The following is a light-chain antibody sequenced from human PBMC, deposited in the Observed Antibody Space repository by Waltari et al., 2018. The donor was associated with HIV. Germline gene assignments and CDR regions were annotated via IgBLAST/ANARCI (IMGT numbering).Light chain of an antibody. CDR1: TSNIATNY. CDR3: ATWDANLRGPV. V-gene: IGLV1-47*01. CDR2: RNN. J-gene: IGLJ3*02. Sequence: QSALTQPPSASGSPGQRVTISCSGGTSNIATNYLFWYQQFPGTAPRFLIYRNNQRPPGVPDRFSGSKSGTSASLVISGLRSEDAGDYYCATWDANLRGPVFGGGTRVTVL.